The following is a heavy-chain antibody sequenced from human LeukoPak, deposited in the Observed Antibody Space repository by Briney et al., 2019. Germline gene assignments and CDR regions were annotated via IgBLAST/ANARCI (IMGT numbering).Heavy chain of an antibody. V-gene: IGHV5-51*01. CDR3: ARFSIKGSGSPAAFDI. Sequence: GESLKISCKGSGYSFTSYWIGWVRPMPGKGLEWMGITYPGDSDNRYSPSFQGQVTISADKSISTAYLQWSSLKASDTAMYYCARFSIKGSGSPAAFDIWGQGTMVTVSS. CDR1: GYSFTSYW. J-gene: IGHJ3*02. CDR2: TYPGDSDN. D-gene: IGHD2-15*01.